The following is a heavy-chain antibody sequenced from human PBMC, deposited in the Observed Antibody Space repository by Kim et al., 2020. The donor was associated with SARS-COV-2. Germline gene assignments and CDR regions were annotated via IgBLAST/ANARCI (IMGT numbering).Heavy chain of an antibody. CDR2: ISAYNGNT. Sequence: ASVKVSCKASGYTFTSYGISWVRQAPGQGLEWMGWISAYNGNTNYAQKLQGRVTMTTDTSTSTAYMELRSLRSDDTAVYYCARDKVRRELRVRYFDYWGQGTLVTVSS. CDR1: GYTFTSYG. V-gene: IGHV1-18*04. J-gene: IGHJ4*02. D-gene: IGHD1-26*01. CDR3: ARDKVRRELRVRYFDY.